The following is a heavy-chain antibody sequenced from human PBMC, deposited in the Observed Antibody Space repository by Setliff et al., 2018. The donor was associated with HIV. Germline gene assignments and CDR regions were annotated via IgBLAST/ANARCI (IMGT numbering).Heavy chain of an antibody. J-gene: IGHJ4*02. D-gene: IGHD3-22*01. V-gene: IGHV1-18*01. CDR2: ISAYDGDT. CDR1: GYTFTSND. CDR3: ARDRIPSKWLLESDY. Sequence: ASVKVSCKASGYTFTSNDINWVRQAPGQGLEWMGWISAYDGDTDQAQRFRDRVTMTTDTSTSTASLELRSLRSDDTAVYYCARDRIPSKWLLESDYWGQGTLVTVSS.